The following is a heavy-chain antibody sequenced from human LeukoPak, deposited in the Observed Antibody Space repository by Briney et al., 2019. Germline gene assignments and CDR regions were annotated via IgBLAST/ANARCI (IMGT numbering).Heavy chain of an antibody. V-gene: IGHV3-9*01. D-gene: IGHD6-13*01. CDR2: VDWNSGSV. Sequence: PGGSLRLSCTASGFTFDDYAMHWVRQAPGKGLEWVSGVDWNSGSVDHADSVKGRFTISRDNAKNSLYLQMNSLRPEDTALYYCVKDRSSSWYSFDYWGQGILVTVSS. CDR3: VKDRSSSWYSFDY. CDR1: GFTFDDYA. J-gene: IGHJ4*02.